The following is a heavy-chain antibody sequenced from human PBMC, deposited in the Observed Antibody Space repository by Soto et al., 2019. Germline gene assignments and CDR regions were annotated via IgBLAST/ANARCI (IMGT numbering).Heavy chain of an antibody. J-gene: IGHJ4*02. Sequence: SETLSLTYTVSGGSISSYYWSWIRQPPGKGLEWIGYIYYSGSTNYNPSLKSRVTISVDTSKNQFSLKLNSVTAADSAVCFCARLEGLATISYYFDLWGQGALVTVSS. CDR3: ARLEGLATISYYFDL. D-gene: IGHD3-9*01. CDR2: IYYSGST. V-gene: IGHV4-59*08. CDR1: GGSISSYY.